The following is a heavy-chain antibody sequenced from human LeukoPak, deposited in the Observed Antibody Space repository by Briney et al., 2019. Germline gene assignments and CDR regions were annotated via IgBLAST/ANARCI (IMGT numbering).Heavy chain of an antibody. V-gene: IGHV1-2*06. CDR2: INVNSGGTNT. J-gene: IGHJ4*02. CDR1: GYTFTDYF. CDR3: ARDLSSTSNWELDY. D-gene: IGHD1-26*01. Sequence: GASVKVSCKASGYTFTDYFIHWVREAPGQGLEWMGRINVNSGGTNTNYAQNFQGRVTMTRDTSISTAYMELSRLTSEDTAVYNCARDLSSTSNWELDYWGQGTLVTVSS.